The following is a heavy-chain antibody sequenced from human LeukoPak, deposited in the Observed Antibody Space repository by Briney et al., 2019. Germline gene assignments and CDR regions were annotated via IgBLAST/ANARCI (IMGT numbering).Heavy chain of an antibody. V-gene: IGHV3-30*04. D-gene: IGHD4-17*01. J-gene: IGHJ4*02. CDR1: GFTFGSYS. Sequence: GGPLRLSCAASGFTFGSYSMHWVRQAPGKGLEWVAVISYDGRNTYYAKSVKGRFTISRDDSKNTLYLQMNSLRADDTAVYYCARNSVTTGYYFDYWGQGTPVTVSS. CDR2: ISYDGRNT. CDR3: ARNSVTTGYYFDY.